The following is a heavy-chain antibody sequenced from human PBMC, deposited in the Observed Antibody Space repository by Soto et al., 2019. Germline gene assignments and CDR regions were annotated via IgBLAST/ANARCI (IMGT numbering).Heavy chain of an antibody. J-gene: IGHJ3*02. V-gene: IGHV1-18*01. CDR3: AREGTSAGDYVNAFDI. CDR1: GYTITSYG. D-gene: IGHD4-17*01. CDR2: ISAYNGNT. Sequence: ASVKVSCKASGYTITSYGISWVRQSPGQGLEWMGWISAYNGNTNYAQKLQGRVTMTTDTSTSTAYMELRSLRSDDTAVYYFAREGTSAGDYVNAFDIWGQGTMVTVSS.